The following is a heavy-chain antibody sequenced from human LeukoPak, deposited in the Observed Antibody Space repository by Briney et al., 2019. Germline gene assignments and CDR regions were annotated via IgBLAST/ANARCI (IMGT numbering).Heavy chain of an antibody. J-gene: IGHJ4*02. CDR2: IKGDGSRT. CDR1: GFTFSTYW. Sequence: GGSLRLSCAASGFTFSTYWMHWVRQVPGKGLVWVSRIKGDGSRTVCADSVKGRFTISRDNAKNTLSLQMNSLRAEDTAVYYCARSDYFHNWGQGTLVTVSS. CDR3: ARSDYFHN. V-gene: IGHV3-74*01. D-gene: IGHD6-19*01.